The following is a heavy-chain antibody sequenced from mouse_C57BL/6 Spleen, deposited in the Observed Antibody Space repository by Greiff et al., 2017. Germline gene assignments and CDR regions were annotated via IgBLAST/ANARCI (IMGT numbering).Heavy chain of an antibody. J-gene: IGHJ2*01. V-gene: IGHV1-64*01. Sequence: QVQLQQPGAELVKPGASVKLSCKASGYTFTSYCMHWVKQRPGQGLEWIGMIHPNSGSTNYNEKFKSKATLTVDKSSSTPYMQLSSLTSEDSAVYYCARRGDYDGVVYWGQGTTLTVSS. CDR2: IHPNSGST. D-gene: IGHD2-4*01. CDR3: ARRGDYDGVVY. CDR1: GYTFTSYC.